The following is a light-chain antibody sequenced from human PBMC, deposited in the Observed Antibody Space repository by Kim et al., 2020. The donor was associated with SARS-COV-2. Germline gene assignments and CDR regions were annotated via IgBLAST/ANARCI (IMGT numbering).Light chain of an antibody. Sequence: PGKRANLSGRASQSVSSYLAGYKQNPGQAPRLVIYDASNRATGIPARCSGSGSGTDFTRTISSLEPEDCAVYYCQQRSNWTPLNFGGGTKVEIK. CDR2: DAS. CDR1: QSVSSY. CDR3: QQRSNWTPLN. J-gene: IGKJ4*01. V-gene: IGKV3-11*01.